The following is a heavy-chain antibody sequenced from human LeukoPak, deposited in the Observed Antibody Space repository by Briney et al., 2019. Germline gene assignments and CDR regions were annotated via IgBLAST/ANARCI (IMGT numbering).Heavy chain of an antibody. D-gene: IGHD3-22*01. CDR3: ARDPGGESSGPFFDF. V-gene: IGHV3-30-3*01. CDR1: GFTFSSYA. CDR2: ISYDGSNK. Sequence: GGSLRLSYAASGFTFSSYAMHWVRQAPGKGLEWVAVISYDGSNKYYADSVKGRFTISRDNSKNTLYLQMNSLRAEDTAVYYCARDPGGESSGPFFDFWGQGTLVTVSS. J-gene: IGHJ4*02.